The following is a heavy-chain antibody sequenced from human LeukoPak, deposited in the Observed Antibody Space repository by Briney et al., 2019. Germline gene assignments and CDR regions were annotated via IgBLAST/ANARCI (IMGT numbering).Heavy chain of an antibody. J-gene: IGHJ4*02. D-gene: IGHD5-24*01. CDR1: GFTFSSYW. CDR3: AREGGYNVDY. CDR2: IKQDGSEK. V-gene: IGHV3-7*01. Sequence: PGGSLRLSCAASGFTFSSYWMSWVRQAPGKGLQWVANIKQDGSEKHYVDSVKGRFTISRDNAKKSLYLQMNSLRAEDTAVYYCAREGGYNVDYWGRGTLVTVSS.